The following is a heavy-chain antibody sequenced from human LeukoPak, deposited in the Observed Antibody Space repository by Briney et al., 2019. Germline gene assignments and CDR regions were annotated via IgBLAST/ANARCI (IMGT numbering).Heavy chain of an antibody. D-gene: IGHD5-18*01. J-gene: IGHJ4*02. Sequence: SETLSLTCTVSGGSISSYYWSWIRQPAGKGLEWIGRIYTSGSTNYNPSRKSRVTMSVDTSKNQFSLKLSPVTAADTAVYYCARETVDTAMVYYWGQGTLVTVSS. CDR3: ARETVDTAMVYY. CDR1: GGSISSYY. CDR2: IYTSGST. V-gene: IGHV4-4*07.